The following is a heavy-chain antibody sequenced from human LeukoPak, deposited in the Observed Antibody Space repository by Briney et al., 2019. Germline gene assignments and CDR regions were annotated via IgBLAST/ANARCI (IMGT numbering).Heavy chain of an antibody. J-gene: IGHJ4*02. V-gene: IGHV1-69*13. CDR3: ARGTSMSVVVITREYYFDY. CDR1: GGTFSSYA. Sequence: SVKVSCKASGGTFSSYAISWVRQAPGQGLEWMGGIIPIFGTADYAQKFQGRVTITADESTSTAYMELSSLRSEDTAVYYCARGTSMSVVVITREYYFDYWGQGTLVTVSS. CDR2: IIPIFGTA. D-gene: IGHD3-22*01.